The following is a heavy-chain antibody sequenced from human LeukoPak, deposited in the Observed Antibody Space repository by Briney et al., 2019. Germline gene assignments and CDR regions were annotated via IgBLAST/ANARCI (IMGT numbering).Heavy chain of an antibody. CDR2: ISSTGKTI. CDR3: ARGAFTVSGY. Sequence: GGSLRLSCAASGFTFSSYEMNWVRQAPGKGLEWVSYISSTGKTIYYADSVKGRFTISRDNKNSPYLQMNSLRAEDTAVYYCARGAFTVSGYWGQGTLVTVSS. V-gene: IGHV3-48*03. CDR1: GFTFSSYE. J-gene: IGHJ4*02. D-gene: IGHD3-9*01.